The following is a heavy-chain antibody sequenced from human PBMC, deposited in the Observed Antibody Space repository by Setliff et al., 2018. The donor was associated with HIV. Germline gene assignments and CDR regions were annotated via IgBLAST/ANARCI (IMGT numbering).Heavy chain of an antibody. V-gene: IGHV4-39*02. CDR1: GGSISSSSYY. D-gene: IGHD3-3*01. Sequence: PSETLSLTCTVSGGSISSSSYYWGWIRQPPGKGLEWIGSIYYSGSTYYNPSLKSRVTISVDTSKNQFSLKLSSVTAADTAVYYCARDGNYDFWSGYYYGLGMDVWGQGTTVTVSS. CDR2: IYYSGST. CDR3: ARDGNYDFWSGYYYGLGMDV. J-gene: IGHJ6*02.